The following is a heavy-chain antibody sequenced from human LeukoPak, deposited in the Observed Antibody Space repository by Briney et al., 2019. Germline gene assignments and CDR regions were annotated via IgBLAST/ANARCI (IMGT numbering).Heavy chain of an antibody. Sequence: KSSETLSLTCTVSGGSISSSSYYWGWIRQPPGKGLEWIGSIYYSGSTYYNPSLKSRVTISVDTSKNQFSLKLNSVTAADTAVYYCARPYHRLVVPAGSGDYWGQGTLVTVSS. CDR1: GGSISSSSYY. CDR3: ARPYHRLVVPAGSGDY. J-gene: IGHJ4*02. V-gene: IGHV4-39*01. D-gene: IGHD2-2*01. CDR2: IYYSGST.